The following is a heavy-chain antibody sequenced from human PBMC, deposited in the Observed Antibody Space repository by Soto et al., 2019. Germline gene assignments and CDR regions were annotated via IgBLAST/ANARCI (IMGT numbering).Heavy chain of an antibody. CDR3: ARDCGGSCSAEYCQH. Sequence: EVQLVESGGGLVQPGGSLRLSCAASGFTFSSYWMSWVRQAPGKGLEWVADIKQDGSEKYYVDSVRDRFTISIDNGNNALYLQMNSLRAEDTAVYYCARDCGGSCSAEYCQHWGQGTLVTVSS. D-gene: IGHD2-15*01. CDR2: IKQDGSEK. J-gene: IGHJ1*01. CDR1: GFTFSSYW. V-gene: IGHV3-7*01.